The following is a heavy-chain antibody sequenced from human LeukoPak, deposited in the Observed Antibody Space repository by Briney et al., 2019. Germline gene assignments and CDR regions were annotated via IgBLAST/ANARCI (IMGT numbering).Heavy chain of an antibody. Sequence: GGSLSLSCAASGFTFSRHAMSWVRQAPGRGLEWVSTIDRSGDDTYYRDSVKGRFTISRDNSKSTLYLQMYSLRAEDTAIYYCAKGGDELDYWGQGTLVTVSS. CDR2: IDRSGDDT. D-gene: IGHD7-27*01. J-gene: IGHJ4*02. CDR3: AKGGDELDY. V-gene: IGHV3-23*01. CDR1: GFTFSRHA.